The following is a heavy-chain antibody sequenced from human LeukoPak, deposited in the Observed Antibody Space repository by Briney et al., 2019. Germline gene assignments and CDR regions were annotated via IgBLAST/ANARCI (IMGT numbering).Heavy chain of an antibody. V-gene: IGHV1-46*01. Sequence: GASVKVSCKASGYTFTGYYMHWVRQAPGQGLEWMGIINPSGGSTSYAQKFQGRVTMTRDTSTSTVYMELSSLRSEDTAVYYCARESRVVTAIRALKYWGQGTLVTVSS. J-gene: IGHJ4*02. D-gene: IGHD2-21*02. CDR1: GYTFTGYY. CDR2: INPSGGST. CDR3: ARESRVVTAIRALKY.